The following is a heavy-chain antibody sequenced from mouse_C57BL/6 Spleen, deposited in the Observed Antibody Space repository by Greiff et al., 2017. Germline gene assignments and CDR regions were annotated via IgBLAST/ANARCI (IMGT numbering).Heavy chain of an antibody. D-gene: IGHD2-3*01. CDR3: ARDDGYSQYFDV. Sequence: QVQLQQPGAELVRPGSSVKLSCKASGYTFTSYWMHWVKQRPIQGLEWIGNIDPSDSETHYNQKFKDKATLTVDKSSSTAYMQLSSLTSEDSAVYYCARDDGYSQYFDVWGTGTTVTVSS. CDR1: GYTFTSYW. V-gene: IGHV1-52*01. J-gene: IGHJ1*03. CDR2: IDPSDSET.